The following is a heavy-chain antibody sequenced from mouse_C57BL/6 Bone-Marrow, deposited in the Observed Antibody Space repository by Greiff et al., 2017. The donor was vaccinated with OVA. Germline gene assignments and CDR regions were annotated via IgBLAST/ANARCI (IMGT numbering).Heavy chain of an antibody. CDR2: INYDGSST. Sequence: KLMESEGGLVQPGSSMKLSCTASGFTFSDYYMAWVRQVPEKGLEWVANINYDGSSTYYLDSLKSRFIISRDNAKNILYLQMSSLKSEDTATYYCAREGGYYGKTYYFDDWGQGTTLTVSS. CDR3: AREGGYYGKTYYFDD. CDR1: GFTFSDYY. J-gene: IGHJ2*01. D-gene: IGHD2-1*01. V-gene: IGHV5-16*01.